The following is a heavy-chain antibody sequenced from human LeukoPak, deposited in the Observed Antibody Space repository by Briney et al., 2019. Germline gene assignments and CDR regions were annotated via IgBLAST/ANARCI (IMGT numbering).Heavy chain of an antibody. D-gene: IGHD2-8*01. CDR3: AKPGYCTNGVCYNGGEFDY. J-gene: IGHJ4*02. CDR1: GFTVSSNY. Sequence: GGSLRLSCAASGFTVSSNYMSWVRQAPGKGLEWVSTLSSNGGSTYYADSVWGRFTISRDNSKNTLYLQMNSLRAEDTAVYYCAKPGYCTNGVCYNGGEFDYWGQGTLVTVSS. V-gene: IGHV3-23*01. CDR2: LSSNGGST.